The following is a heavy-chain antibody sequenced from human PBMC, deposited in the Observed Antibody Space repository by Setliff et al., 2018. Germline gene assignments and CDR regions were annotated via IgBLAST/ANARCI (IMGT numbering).Heavy chain of an antibody. CDR1: GFSLKISGVG. J-gene: IGHJ6*03. D-gene: IGHD5-18*01. CDR2: IYWNDDT. Sequence: ESGPTLVNPTQTLTLTCTFSGFSLKISGVGVAWIRQPPGKGLEWLALIYWNDDTRYSRSLNNRLTVTADASRNQVVFRMTNMDPADTATYFCAHGSYEYNYDYGSSYHMDVWGKGTTVTVSS. V-gene: IGHV2-5*01. CDR3: AHGSYEYNYDYGSSYHMDV.